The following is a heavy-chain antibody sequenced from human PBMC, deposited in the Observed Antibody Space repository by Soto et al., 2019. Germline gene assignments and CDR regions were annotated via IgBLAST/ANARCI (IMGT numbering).Heavy chain of an antibody. CDR1: GGSFSVYY. Sequence: PSETLSLTCAIYGGSFSVYYWSWIRQPPGKGLEWIGEINHSGNTNYNPSLKSRVTISVDTSKNQLFLNLSSVTAADTAMYYCARHHVRGRTIAGAAEFWGQGTLVTVS. CDR2: INHSGNT. D-gene: IGHD6-13*01. CDR3: ARHHVRGRTIAGAAEF. J-gene: IGHJ4*02. V-gene: IGHV4-34*01.